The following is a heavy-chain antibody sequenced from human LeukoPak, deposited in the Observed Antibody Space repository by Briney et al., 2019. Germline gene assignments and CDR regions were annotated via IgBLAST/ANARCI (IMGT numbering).Heavy chain of an antibody. J-gene: IGHJ3*02. V-gene: IGHV1-2*02. CDR1: GYTFTSYG. D-gene: IGHD3-16*01. CDR2: INPNSGGT. Sequence: GASVKVSCKASGYTFTSYGISWVRQAPGQGLEWMGWINPNSGGTNYAQKFQGRVTMTRDTSISTAYMELSRLRSDDTAVYYCARDIMIVTDAFDIWGQGTMVTVSS. CDR3: ARDIMIVTDAFDI.